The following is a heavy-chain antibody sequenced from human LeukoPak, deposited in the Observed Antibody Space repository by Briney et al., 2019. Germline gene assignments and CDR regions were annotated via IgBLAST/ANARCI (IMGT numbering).Heavy chain of an antibody. CDR2: ISSNGGST. Sequence: PGGSLRLSCAASGFTFSSYAMHWVRQAPGKGLEYVSAISSNGGSTYYANSVKGRFTISRDNSKNTLYLQMGSLRAEDMAVCYCAREKRYYGSGSTRPFDAFDIWGQGTMVTVSS. V-gene: IGHV3-64*01. D-gene: IGHD3-10*01. CDR3: AREKRYYGSGSTRPFDAFDI. CDR1: GFTFSSYA. J-gene: IGHJ3*02.